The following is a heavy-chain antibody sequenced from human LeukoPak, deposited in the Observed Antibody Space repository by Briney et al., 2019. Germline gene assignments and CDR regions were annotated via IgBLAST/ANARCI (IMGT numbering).Heavy chain of an antibody. J-gene: IGHJ3*02. Sequence: PSETLSLTCTVSGGSISSYYRSWIRQPPGKGLEWIGYIYYSGSTNHNPSLKSRVTISVDTSKNQFSLKLSSVTAADTAVYYCARGSGNFLIDGFDIWGQGTMVTVSS. D-gene: IGHD4-23*01. CDR1: GGSISSYY. CDR2: IYYSGST. CDR3: ARGSGNFLIDGFDI. V-gene: IGHV4-59*01.